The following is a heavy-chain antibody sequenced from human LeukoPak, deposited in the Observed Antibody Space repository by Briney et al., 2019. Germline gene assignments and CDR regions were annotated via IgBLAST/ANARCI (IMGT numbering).Heavy chain of an antibody. Sequence: PGGSLRLSCAASGFTFSSYWMSWVRQAPGKGLEWVSSISSSSSYIYYADSVKGRFTISRDNAKNSLYLQMNSLRAEDTAVYYCARDSFPTEYSSSGYWGQGTLVTVSS. CDR3: ARDSFPTEYSSSGY. CDR2: ISSSSSYI. V-gene: IGHV3-21*01. D-gene: IGHD6-6*01. J-gene: IGHJ4*02. CDR1: GFTFSSYW.